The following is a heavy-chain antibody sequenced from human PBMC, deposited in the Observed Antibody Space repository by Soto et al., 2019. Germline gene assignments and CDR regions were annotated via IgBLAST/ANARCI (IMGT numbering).Heavy chain of an antibody. Sequence: GGSLRLSCAASGFTFSTYEINWVRQAPGKGLEWISYISSSGSSIYYADSVKGRFTISRDNAWNSLHLQMNSLRVEDTAVYYCARDGYDSSGDSEYFQYWGQGTLVTVSS. D-gene: IGHD3-22*01. CDR3: ARDGYDSSGDSEYFQY. V-gene: IGHV3-48*03. CDR1: GFTFSTYE. CDR2: ISSSGSSI. J-gene: IGHJ1*01.